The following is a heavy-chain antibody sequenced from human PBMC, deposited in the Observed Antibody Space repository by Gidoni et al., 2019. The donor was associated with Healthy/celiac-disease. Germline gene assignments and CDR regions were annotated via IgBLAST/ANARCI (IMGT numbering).Heavy chain of an antibody. V-gene: IGHV1-2*04. D-gene: IGHD6-13*01. CDR2: INPNSGGT. CDR1: GYTFPGYY. J-gene: IGHJ4*02. Sequence: QVQLVQSGAAVKKPGASVKVSCKASGYTFPGYYMHWVRQAPGQGLDRMGWINPNSGGTNYAQKFQGWVTMTRDTSISTAYMELSRLRSDDTAVYYCARDNGAAAVDYWGQGTLVTVSS. CDR3: ARDNGAAAVDY.